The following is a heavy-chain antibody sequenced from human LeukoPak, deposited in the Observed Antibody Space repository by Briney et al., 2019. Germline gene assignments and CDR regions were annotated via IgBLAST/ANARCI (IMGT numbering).Heavy chain of an antibody. D-gene: IGHD1-26*01. CDR3: ARVGATGPLYFDY. V-gene: IGHV4-39*07. Sequence: PGGSLRLSCAASGFTFSSYSMNWVRQAPGKGLEWIGSIYYSGSTYYNPSLKSRVTISVDTSKNQFSLKLSSVTAADTAVYYCARVGATGPLYFDYWGQGTLVTVSS. CDR1: GFTFSSYS. J-gene: IGHJ4*02. CDR2: IYYSGST.